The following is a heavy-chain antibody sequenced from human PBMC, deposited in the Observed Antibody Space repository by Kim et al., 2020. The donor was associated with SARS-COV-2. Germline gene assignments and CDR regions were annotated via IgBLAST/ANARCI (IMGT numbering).Heavy chain of an antibody. Sequence: YADSVKGRFTISRDNSKNTLYLQMNSLTVEDTAVYHCGKHGRTVHWYFDLWGRGTLVTVSS. J-gene: IGHJ2*01. CDR3: GKHGRTVHWYFDL. D-gene: IGHD4-17*01. V-gene: IGHV3-23*01.